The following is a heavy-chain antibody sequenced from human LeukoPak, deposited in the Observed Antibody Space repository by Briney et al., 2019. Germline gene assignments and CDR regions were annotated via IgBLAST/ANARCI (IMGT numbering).Heavy chain of an antibody. J-gene: IGHJ4*02. Sequence: SETLSLTCAVYGGSFSSYYWSWIRQPPGKGLEWIGDINNSGSTNYNPSLKSRVTISVDTSKNQFSLKLSSVAAADTAVYYCSIRRLRDYCDYWGRGSLHSVPS. CDR2: INNSGST. V-gene: IGHV4-34*01. CDR3: SIRRLRDYCDY. CDR1: GGSFSSYY.